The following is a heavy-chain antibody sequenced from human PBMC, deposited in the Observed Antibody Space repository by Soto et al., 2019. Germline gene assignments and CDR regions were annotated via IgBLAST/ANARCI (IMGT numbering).Heavy chain of an antibody. CDR1: GYIFTSQW. CDR2: IHPSDSHT. Sequence: EVQLVQSGAEVKEPGESLKISCRPSGYIFTSQWIGWVRQMPEKGLDLMGIIHPSDSHTTYSPAFQGQVTLSVDKSTTTAYLQWSSLRASDTAIYYCVRHNLWAFDSWGQGTLVTVSS. V-gene: IGHV5-51*01. D-gene: IGHD3-10*01. J-gene: IGHJ4*02. CDR3: VRHNLWAFDS.